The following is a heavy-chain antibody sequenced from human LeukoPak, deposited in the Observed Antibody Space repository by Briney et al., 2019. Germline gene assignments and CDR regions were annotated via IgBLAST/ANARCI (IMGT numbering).Heavy chain of an antibody. J-gene: IGHJ4*02. CDR3: ARAPLSWYYGSSGYYYFDY. D-gene: IGHD3-22*01. CDR1: GFTVSSDY. CDR2: IYSGGST. V-gene: IGHV3-53*01. Sequence: HAGGSLRLSCAASGFTVSSDYMSWVRQAPGKGLEWVSVIYSGGSTYYADSVKGRFTISRDNSKNTLYLQMNSLRAEDTAVYYCARAPLSWYYGSSGYYYFDYWGQGTLVTVSS.